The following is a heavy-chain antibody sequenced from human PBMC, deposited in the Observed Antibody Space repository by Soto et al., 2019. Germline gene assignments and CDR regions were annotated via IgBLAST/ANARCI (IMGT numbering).Heavy chain of an antibody. CDR3: ARAYSSSWYYYGMDV. CDR2: ISYDGSNK. Sequence: GGSLRLSCAASGFTFSSYGMHWVRQAPGKGPEWVAVISYDGSNKYYADSVKGRFTISRDNSKNTLYLQMNSLRAEDTAVYYCARAYSSSWYYYGMDVWGQGTTVTVSS. D-gene: IGHD6-13*01. V-gene: IGHV3-30*03. CDR1: GFTFSSYG. J-gene: IGHJ6*02.